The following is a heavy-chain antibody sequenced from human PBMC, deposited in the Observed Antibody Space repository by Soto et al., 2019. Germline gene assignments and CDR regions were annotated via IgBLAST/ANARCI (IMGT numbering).Heavy chain of an antibody. V-gene: IGHV3-23*01. CDR2: ISGSGSNT. D-gene: IGHD6-19*01. Sequence: EVQLFESGGGLVQPGGSLRFSCAASGFAFGSYDMSWVRQPPGKGLEWVSGISGSGSNTYYADSVRGRFTISRDNSKNTLYLQLNSLRAGDTAVYYCAKEAAVAGRPLDYWGQGTLVTVSS. CDR3: AKEAAVAGRPLDY. J-gene: IGHJ4*02. CDR1: GFAFGSYD.